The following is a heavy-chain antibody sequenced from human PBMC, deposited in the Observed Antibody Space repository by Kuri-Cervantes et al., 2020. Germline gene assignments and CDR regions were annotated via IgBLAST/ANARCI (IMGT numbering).Heavy chain of an antibody. CDR3: VRDRMGGAFDI. CDR1: GFTFDDYA. J-gene: IGHJ3*02. D-gene: IGHD3-16*01. CDR2: ISWNSGSI. Sequence: SLKISCAASGFTFDDYAMHWVRQAPGKGLEWVSGISWNSGSIGYADSVKGRFTISRDNAKNSLYLEMNSLRAEDTAVYYCVRDRMGGAFDIWGQGTMVTVSS. V-gene: IGHV3-9*01.